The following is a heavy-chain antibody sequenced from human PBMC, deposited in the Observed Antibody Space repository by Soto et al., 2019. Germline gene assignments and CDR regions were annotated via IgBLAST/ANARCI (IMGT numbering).Heavy chain of an antibody. Sequence: QVQLQQWGAGLLKPSESLSLTCAVYGGSFSGYYWNWIRQPPGKGLVWIGEINHRGSTNYNPSLKSRVTISVDRSKNQFSLKLSSVTAADTAAYYCARGVGYAGVDYWGQGTLVIVSS. D-gene: IGHD5-12*01. CDR3: ARGVGYAGVDY. J-gene: IGHJ4*02. CDR2: INHRGST. CDR1: GGSFSGYY. V-gene: IGHV4-34*01.